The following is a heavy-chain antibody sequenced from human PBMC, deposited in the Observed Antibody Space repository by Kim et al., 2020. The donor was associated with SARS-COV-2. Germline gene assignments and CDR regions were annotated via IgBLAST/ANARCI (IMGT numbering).Heavy chain of an antibody. CDR1: GFTFSSSW. V-gene: IGHV3-7*01. Sequence: GGSLRLSCSASGFTFSSSWMTWVRQAPGKGLEWVGNINRDGSGQNYVGSLRGRFTISRDNTRNSLYLQMESLRAEDTAVYYCTTKNYWGQETLVLVSS. J-gene: IGHJ4*02. CDR3: TTKNY. CDR2: INRDGSGQ.